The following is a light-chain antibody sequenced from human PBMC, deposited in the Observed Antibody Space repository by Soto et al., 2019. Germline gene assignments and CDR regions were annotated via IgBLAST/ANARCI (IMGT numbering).Light chain of an antibody. CDR1: QSISTW. J-gene: IGKJ3*01. V-gene: IGKV1-5*03. CDR2: KAS. CDR3: QKCDYLPI. Sequence: DIQMTQSPSTLSASVGDRVTITCRASQSISTWLAWYQQEPGKAPKLLIHKASSLQSGVPSRFSGSGSGTDFTLTISSLHPDDFATYYCQKCDYLPIFGPGTTVDFK.